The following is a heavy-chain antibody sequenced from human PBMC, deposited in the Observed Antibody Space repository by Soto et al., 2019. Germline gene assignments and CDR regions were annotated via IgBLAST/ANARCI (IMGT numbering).Heavy chain of an antibody. V-gene: IGHV4-39*01. CDR1: GGSISSSSYY. CDR3: ARINKAYGTDS. J-gene: IGHJ4*02. Sequence: QLQLQESGPGLVKPSETLSLTCTVSGGSISSSSYYWGCIRQPPGKGLEWIASIDYTGNTFYNPSLTSRVTISVDTSKNQFSLKVTSVTAADTAVYYCARINKAYGTDSWGQGTLVTVSS. D-gene: IGHD2-21*01. CDR2: IDYTGNT.